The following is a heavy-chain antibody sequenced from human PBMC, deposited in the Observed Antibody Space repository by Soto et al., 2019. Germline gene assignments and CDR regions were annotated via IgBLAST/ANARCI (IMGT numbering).Heavy chain of an antibody. J-gene: IGHJ4*02. V-gene: IGHV3-9*01. CDR3: AKDIGGYSYGLIDN. D-gene: IGHD5-18*01. CDR1: GFTFDDYA. CDR2: ISWNSGSI. Sequence: GGSLRLSCAASGFTFDDYAMHWVRQAPGKGLEWVSGISWNSGSIGYADSVKGRFTISRDNAKNSLYLQMNSLRAEDTALYYCAKDIGGYSYGLIDNWGQGTLVTVSS.